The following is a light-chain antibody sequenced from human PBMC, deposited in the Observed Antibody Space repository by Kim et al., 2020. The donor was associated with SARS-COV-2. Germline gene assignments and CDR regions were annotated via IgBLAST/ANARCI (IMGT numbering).Light chain of an antibody. CDR2: GRN. Sequence: SSELTQDPAVSVALGQTVRITCQGDSLRSYYATWYQQKPRQAPVLVIYGRNNRPSGIPDRFSGSASGNTASLTISGAQAEDEADFYCQSRDSGGSVIFGGGTQLDRP. CDR3: QSRDSGGSVI. CDR1: SLRSYY. V-gene: IGLV3-19*01. J-gene: IGLJ2*01.